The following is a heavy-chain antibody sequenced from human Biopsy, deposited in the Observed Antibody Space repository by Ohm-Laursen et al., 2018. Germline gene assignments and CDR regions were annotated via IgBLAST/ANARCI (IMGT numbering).Heavy chain of an antibody. Sequence: GSLRLSCTASGFNLSAFALHWVRQAPGRGLEWVGRIKKKSNNDATAHAESMKGRFSIFRDDSKSTSFLQMNSLKIEDTAVYFCTRSAGYGYDYWGQGILVTVSS. J-gene: IGHJ4*02. CDR2: IKKKSNNDAT. CDR1: GFNLSAFA. CDR3: TRSAGYGYDY. D-gene: IGHD5-12*01. V-gene: IGHV3-73*01.